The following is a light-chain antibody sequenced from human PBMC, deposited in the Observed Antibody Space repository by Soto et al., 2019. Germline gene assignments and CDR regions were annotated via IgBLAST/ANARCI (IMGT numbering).Light chain of an antibody. J-gene: IGKJ4*01. CDR3: QQYDNLPLT. CDR1: QTISGTY. CDR2: SSS. V-gene: IGKV3-20*01. Sequence: EIVLTQSPGTLSLSPGERATLSCRASQTISGTYLAWYQQKPGQAPRLLIYSSSSSAAGVSDRFSGSGSGTNFSLTISRLEPEDFAMYYCQQYDNLPLTFGGGTKVDIK.